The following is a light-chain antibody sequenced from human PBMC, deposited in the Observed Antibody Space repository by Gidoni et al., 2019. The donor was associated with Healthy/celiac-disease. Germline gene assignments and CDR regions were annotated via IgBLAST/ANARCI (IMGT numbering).Light chain of an antibody. CDR2: KAS. Sequence: DIQMTQSPSTLSASVGDRVTITCRASQSISSWLAWYQQKPGKAPKLLIYKASSLESGVPSRFSGSVSWTEFTLTISSLQPYDFATYYCQQYNSYAQTFGQXTKVEIK. CDR3: QQYNSYAQT. J-gene: IGKJ1*01. V-gene: IGKV1-5*03. CDR1: QSISSW.